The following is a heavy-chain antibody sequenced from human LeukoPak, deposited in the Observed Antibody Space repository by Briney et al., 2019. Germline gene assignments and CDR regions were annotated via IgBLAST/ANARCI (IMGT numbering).Heavy chain of an antibody. CDR3: ARHPGGYSSSPGYYYMDV. Sequence: GESLKIFCKGSGYSFTSYWVGWVRQMPGKGLEWMGIIYPGDSDTRYSPSFRGQVTISADKSISTAYLQWSSLKASDTAMYYCARHPGGYSSSPGYYYMDVWGKGTTVTVSS. D-gene: IGHD6-6*01. V-gene: IGHV5-51*01. J-gene: IGHJ6*03. CDR1: GYSFTSYW. CDR2: IYPGDSDT.